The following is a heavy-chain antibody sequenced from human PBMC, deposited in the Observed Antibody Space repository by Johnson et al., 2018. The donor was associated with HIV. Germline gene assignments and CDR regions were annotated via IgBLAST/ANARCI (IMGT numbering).Heavy chain of an antibody. Sequence: VQLVESWGGVVQPGGSLRLSCAASGFTFSSYGMYWVRQAPGKGLEWVAFITSNGNSTYYANSVKVRFSISRDNSQNTLYLQMGRLRTEDMAVYYCARGGAQVLEWLLSDQYAFDIWGQGTMVTVSS. CDR2: ITSNGNST. V-gene: IGHV3-64*01. D-gene: IGHD3-3*01. CDR3: ARGGAQVLEWLLSDQYAFDI. CDR1: GFTFSSYG. J-gene: IGHJ3*02.